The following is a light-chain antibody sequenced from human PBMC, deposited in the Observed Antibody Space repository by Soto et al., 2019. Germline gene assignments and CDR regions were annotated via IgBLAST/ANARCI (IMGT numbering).Light chain of an antibody. Sequence: QSALTQPASVSGSPGQSIIFSCSGTSSDVGGYNYVSWYQHHPGKAPKLLIYGVTNRPTGVSTRFSASKSGNTASLTISGLQAEDEADYYCSSYTSSRTLVFGTGTKLTVL. J-gene: IGLJ1*01. CDR3: SSYTSSRTLV. CDR1: SSDVGGYNY. V-gene: IGLV2-14*01. CDR2: GVT.